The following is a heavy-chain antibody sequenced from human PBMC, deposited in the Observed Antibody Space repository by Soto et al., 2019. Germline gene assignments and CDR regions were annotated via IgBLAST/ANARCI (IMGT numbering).Heavy chain of an antibody. Sequence: QVQLVESGGCLVKPGGSLRLSCAASGFAFRDNYMSRIRQAPGKGLEWISYISGTGNTIYYADSVKGRFTISRDNAKNSLYLQMNSLRAEDTAVYYCAREGNRFQHWGQGTLVTVSS. CDR2: ISGTGNTI. CDR3: AREGNRFQH. J-gene: IGHJ1*01. V-gene: IGHV3-11*01. D-gene: IGHD3-10*01. CDR1: GFAFRDNY.